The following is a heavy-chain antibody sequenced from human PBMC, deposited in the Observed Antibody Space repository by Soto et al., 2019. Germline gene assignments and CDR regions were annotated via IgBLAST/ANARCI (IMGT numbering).Heavy chain of an antibody. J-gene: IGHJ6*02. CDR2: INHSGST. CDR1: GGSFSGYY. Sequence: SETLSPTCAVYGGSFSGYYWSWIRQPPGKGLEWIGEINHSGSTNYNPSLKSRVTISVDTSKNQFSLKLSSVTAADTAVYYCAREGYSYGLWYYYGMDVWGQGTTVTVSS. D-gene: IGHD5-18*01. V-gene: IGHV4-34*01. CDR3: AREGYSYGLWYYYGMDV.